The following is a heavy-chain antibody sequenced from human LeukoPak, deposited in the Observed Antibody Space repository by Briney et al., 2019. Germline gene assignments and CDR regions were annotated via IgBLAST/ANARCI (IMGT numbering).Heavy chain of an antibody. D-gene: IGHD3-10*01. Sequence: SETLSLTCTVSGGSISSYYWSWIRQPPGKGLEWIGYIYYSGSTNYNPSLKSRVTISVDTSKNQFSLKLNSVTAADTAVYYCAGRGAVFYYYYMDVWGKGTTVTISS. J-gene: IGHJ6*03. V-gene: IGHV4-59*12. CDR2: IYYSGST. CDR1: GGSISSYY. CDR3: AGRGAVFYYYYMDV.